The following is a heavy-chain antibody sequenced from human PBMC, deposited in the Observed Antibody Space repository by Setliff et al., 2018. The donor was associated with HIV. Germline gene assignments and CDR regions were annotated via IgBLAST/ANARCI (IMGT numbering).Heavy chain of an antibody. Sequence: PSETLSLTCTVSGGSISSGNYYWSWIRQPAGKGLEWIGHIYISGSGSTLYKPSLKSRVTMSVDTSKNQFSLKLNSVTAADTAVYHCARLSSYRSSSYYFDYWGQGALVTVSS. CDR3: ARLSSYRSSSYYFDY. D-gene: IGHD6-6*01. J-gene: IGHJ4*02. V-gene: IGHV4-61*09. CDR2: IYISGSGST. CDR1: GGSISSGNYY.